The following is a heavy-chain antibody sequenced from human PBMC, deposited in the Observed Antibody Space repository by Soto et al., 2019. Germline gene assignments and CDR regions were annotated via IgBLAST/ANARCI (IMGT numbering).Heavy chain of an antibody. D-gene: IGHD2-2*02. CDR1: GGSFSGYY. CDR3: ARDPAIPYGMDV. CDR2: IYYSGST. Sequence: SETLSLTCAVYGGSFSGYYWSWIRQHPGKGLEWIGYIYYSGSTYYNPSLKSRVTISVDTSKNQFSLKLSSVTAADTAVYYCARDPAIPYGMDVWGQGTTVTVSS. V-gene: IGHV4-31*11. J-gene: IGHJ6*02.